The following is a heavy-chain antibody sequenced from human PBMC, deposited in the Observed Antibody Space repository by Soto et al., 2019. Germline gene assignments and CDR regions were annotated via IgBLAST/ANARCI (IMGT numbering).Heavy chain of an antibody. CDR1: GGSLSSSSW. Sequence: TSETLSLSCAVSGGSLSSSSWWRWVRQPPGKSLEWLGEIFYSGSTKYNPSLNSRVTISADQSKNDFSLRLSSVTPADTAVYYCVHHGGVPYYHDFWGQGMLVT. D-gene: IGHD2-8*01. CDR3: VHHGGVPYYHDF. CDR2: IFYSGST. V-gene: IGHV4-4*02. J-gene: IGHJ4*02.